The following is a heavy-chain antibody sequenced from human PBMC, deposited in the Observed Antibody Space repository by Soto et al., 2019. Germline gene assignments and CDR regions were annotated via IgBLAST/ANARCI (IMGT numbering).Heavy chain of an antibody. D-gene: IGHD3-22*01. J-gene: IGHJ4*02. Sequence: SVKVSCKASGGTFSSYAISWVRQAPGQGLEWMGGIIPIFGTANYAQKFQGRVTITADESTSTAYMELSSLRSEDTAVYYCARGGAHYYDSSGYYGWGQGTLVTVSS. V-gene: IGHV1-69*13. CDR2: IIPIFGTA. CDR3: ARGGAHYYDSSGYYG. CDR1: GGTFSSYA.